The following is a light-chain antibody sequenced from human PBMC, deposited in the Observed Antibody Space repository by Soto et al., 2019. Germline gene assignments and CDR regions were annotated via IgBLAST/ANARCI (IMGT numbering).Light chain of an antibody. CDR3: SSYTSSSTTPYV. V-gene: IGLV2-14*01. CDR2: EVI. CDR1: SSDIGAYNY. J-gene: IGLJ1*01. Sequence: QSALTQPASVSGSPGQSITISCTGTSSDIGAYNYVSWYRQHPGKAPKLMIYEVINRPSGVSNRFSGSKSGNTASLTISGLQAEDEADYYCSSYTSSSTTPYVFGTWTKLTVL.